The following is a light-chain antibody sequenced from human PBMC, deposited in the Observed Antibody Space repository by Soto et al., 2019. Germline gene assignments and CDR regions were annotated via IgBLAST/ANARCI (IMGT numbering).Light chain of an antibody. CDR2: WAS. CDR3: QQYYTTPSPA. V-gene: IGKV4-1*01. CDR1: QSVLYSSNNKNY. Sequence: DIVLTQSPDSLAVSLGERATINCKSSQSVLYSSNNKNYLAWYQQKPGQPPRLLIYWASTRESGVPDRFSGSGSETDFTLTISSLQAEDVAVYHYQQYYTTPSPAFGGGAKVEIK. J-gene: IGKJ4*01.